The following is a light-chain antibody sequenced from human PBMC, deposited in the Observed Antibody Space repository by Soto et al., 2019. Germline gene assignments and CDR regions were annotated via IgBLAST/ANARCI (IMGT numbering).Light chain of an antibody. V-gene: IGLV4-69*01. CDR1: SGHSSYA. CDR2: LNSDGSH. CDR3: QTWGTGTLV. Sequence: QLVLTQSPSASASLGASVKITCTLSSGHSSYAIAWHQQQPEKGPRYLMKLNSDGSHSKGDGIPYRFSGSSSGAERYLTTSLLQSEDDADYYCQTWGTGTLVFGGGTKLTVL. J-gene: IGLJ2*01.